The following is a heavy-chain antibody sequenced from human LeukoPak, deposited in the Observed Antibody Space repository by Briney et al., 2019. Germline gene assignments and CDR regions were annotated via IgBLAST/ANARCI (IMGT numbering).Heavy chain of an antibody. Sequence: GGSLRLSCAASGFTFSNSAMNWVRQVPGRGLEWVTSIDYDSSHIYYAASVRGRFTISRDNARNSVYLQMNSLRVEDTAVYYCARDPLRYLRVGHYDYWGQGTLVAVSS. CDR3: ARDPLRYLRVGHYDY. V-gene: IGHV3-21*01. CDR1: GFTFSNSA. D-gene: IGHD3-9*01. CDR2: IDYDSSHI. J-gene: IGHJ4*02.